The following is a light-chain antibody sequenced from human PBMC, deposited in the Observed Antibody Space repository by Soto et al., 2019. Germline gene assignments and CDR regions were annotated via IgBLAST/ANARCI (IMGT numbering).Light chain of an antibody. V-gene: IGLV2-14*01. J-gene: IGLJ2*01. CDR1: SSDIGEYDY. CDR2: EVS. CDR3: SSYISSTTYVV. Sequence: QSALTQPASVSGSPGQSITISCTGTSSDIGEYDYVSWYQQHPGKAPKLIVYEVSDRPSGVTNRFSGSKSGNTASLTISGLQAEDETDYYCSSYISSTTYVVFGGGTQLTVL.